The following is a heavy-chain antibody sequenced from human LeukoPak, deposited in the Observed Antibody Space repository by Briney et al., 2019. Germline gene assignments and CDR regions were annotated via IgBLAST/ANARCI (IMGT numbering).Heavy chain of an antibody. CDR2: INHSGST. J-gene: IGHJ4*02. V-gene: IGHV4-34*01. Sequence: PSETLSLTCAVYGGSFSGYYWSWIRQPPGKGLEWIGEINHSGSTNYNPSLKSRVTISVDTSKNQFSLKLSSVTAADTAVYYCATLMGGRQLWSTRIDYWGQGTLVTVSS. CDR3: ATLMGGRQLWSTRIDY. CDR1: GGSFSGYY. D-gene: IGHD5-18*01.